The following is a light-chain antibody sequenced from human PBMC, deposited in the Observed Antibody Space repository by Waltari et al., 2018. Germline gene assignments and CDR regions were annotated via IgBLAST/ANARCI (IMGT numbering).Light chain of an antibody. CDR2: WAS. Sequence: DIVMTQSPDSLAVSLGEMTTIHCKSSRSVLLPSTNQTYVAWYQQKPGQSPKLLIYWASSRESGVPNRFSAYGSGTDFSLTISNLQSEDAAIYFCQQYFTTPYTFGQGTKLEI. CDR3: QQYFTTPYT. CDR1: RSVLLPSTNQTY. V-gene: IGKV4-1*01. J-gene: IGKJ2*01.